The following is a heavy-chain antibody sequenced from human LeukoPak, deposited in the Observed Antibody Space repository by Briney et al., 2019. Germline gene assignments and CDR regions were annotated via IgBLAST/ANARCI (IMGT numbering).Heavy chain of an antibody. CDR1: GGSISSGGYY. CDR3: ASWPVGWYGEDS. CDR2: IYGGGST. Sequence: HPSETLSLTCTVSGGSISSGGYYWSWIRQHPGKGLEWVSVIYGGGSTYYADSVKGRFTISRDTPKNTLYLQMNSLRVEDTAVYYCASWPVGWYGEDSWGQGTLVTVSS. D-gene: IGHD6-19*01. J-gene: IGHJ4*02. V-gene: IGHV3-53*01.